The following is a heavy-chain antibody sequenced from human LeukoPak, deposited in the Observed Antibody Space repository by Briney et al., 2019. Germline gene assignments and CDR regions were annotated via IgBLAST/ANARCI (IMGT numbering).Heavy chain of an antibody. CDR2: IKQDGSEK. D-gene: IGHD4-11*01. CDR3: ARDPSVTVTNAFDI. Sequence: PGGSLRLSCAASGFTFSSYWMSWVRQAPGKGLEGVANIKQDGSEKYYVDSVKGRFTISRDNAKNSLYLQMNSLRAEDTAVYYCARDPSVTVTNAFDIWGQGTMVTVSS. V-gene: IGHV3-7*01. CDR1: GFTFSSYW. J-gene: IGHJ3*02.